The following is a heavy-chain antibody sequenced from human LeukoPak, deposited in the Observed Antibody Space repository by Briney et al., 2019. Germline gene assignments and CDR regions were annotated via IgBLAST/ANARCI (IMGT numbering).Heavy chain of an antibody. CDR1: GFTFSTYN. Sequence: GGSLRLSCAASGFTFSTYNMNWVRQAPGKGLEWVSGISGSGGSTYYADSVKGRLTISRDNSKNTLYLQMNSLKAEDTALYYCANGRWGFDYWGQGTLVTVSS. J-gene: IGHJ4*02. CDR2: ISGSGGST. D-gene: IGHD7-27*01. CDR3: ANGRWGFDY. V-gene: IGHV3-23*01.